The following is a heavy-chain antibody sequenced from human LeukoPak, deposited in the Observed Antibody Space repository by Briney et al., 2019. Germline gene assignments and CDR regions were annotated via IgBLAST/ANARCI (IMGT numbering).Heavy chain of an antibody. CDR3: ARDRGYSSSWYNFDY. J-gene: IGHJ4*02. CDR1: GFTFSSYS. CDR2: ISSSSSYI. V-gene: IGHV3-21*01. D-gene: IGHD6-13*01. Sequence: GGSLRLSCAASGFTFSSYSMNWVRQAPGKGLEWVSSISSSSSYIYYADSVKGRFTISRDNAKNSLYLQMNSLRAEDTAVYYCARDRGYSSSWYNFDYWGQGTLVTVSS.